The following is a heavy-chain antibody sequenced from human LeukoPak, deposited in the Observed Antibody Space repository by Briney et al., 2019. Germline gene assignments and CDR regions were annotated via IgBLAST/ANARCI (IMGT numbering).Heavy chain of an antibody. CDR1: GFTFSSYA. Sequence: GGSLRLSCAASGFTFSSYAMHWVRQAPGKGPEWVAVISYDGSNKYYADSVKGRFTISRDNSKNTLYLQMNSLRAEDTAVYYCARSHYYGSGSYPYNWFDPWGQGTLVTVSS. D-gene: IGHD3-10*01. J-gene: IGHJ5*02. V-gene: IGHV3-30*04. CDR2: ISYDGSNK. CDR3: ARSHYYGSGSYPYNWFDP.